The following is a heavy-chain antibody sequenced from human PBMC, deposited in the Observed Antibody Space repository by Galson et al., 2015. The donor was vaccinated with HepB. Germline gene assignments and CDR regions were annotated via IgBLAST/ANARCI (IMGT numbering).Heavy chain of an antibody. V-gene: IGHV3-48*01. CDR1: GFSFNIFS. Sequence: SLRLSCAASGFSFNIFSVSWVRQAPGKGLEWISYSDTTSTTTYYAESVRGRFTISRDNAKRLVHLQLNSLRVDDTAVYYCARDRGYCTGGNCYRFFDFWGQGTVITVSS. CDR2: SDTTSTTT. CDR3: ARDRGYCTGGNCYRFFDF. J-gene: IGHJ3*01. D-gene: IGHD2-15*01.